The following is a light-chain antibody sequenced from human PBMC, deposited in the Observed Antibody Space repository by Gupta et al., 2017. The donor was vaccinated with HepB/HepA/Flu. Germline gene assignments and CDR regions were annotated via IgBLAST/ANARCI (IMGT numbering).Light chain of an antibody. CDR1: QSIISNY. CDR2: GIS. CDR3: QQYGSSPRS. Sequence: EIVLTQSPGTLSLSPGERATLSCRASQSIISNYLAWYQQKPGQAPRLLIYGISSRATGIPDRFSGSGSGTDFILTISRLEPEDSAVYYCQQYGSSPRSFGQGTKVEIK. V-gene: IGKV3-20*01. J-gene: IGKJ1*01.